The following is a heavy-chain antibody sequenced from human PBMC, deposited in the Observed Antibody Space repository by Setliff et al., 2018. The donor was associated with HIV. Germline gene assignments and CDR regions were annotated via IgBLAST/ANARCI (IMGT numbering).Heavy chain of an antibody. V-gene: IGHV1-18*01. CDR3: ATDPGYSSTWYSESFKH. Sequence: ASVKVSCKASGYTFTSYGISWVRQAPGQGLEWMGWISAYNGHTNYAQKLQGRVTVTTDTSTSTAYMELRSLRSDDTAVYYCATDPGYSSTWYSESFKHWGQGTVVTVSS. D-gene: IGHD6-13*01. CDR1: GYTFTSYG. CDR2: ISAYNGHT. J-gene: IGHJ1*01.